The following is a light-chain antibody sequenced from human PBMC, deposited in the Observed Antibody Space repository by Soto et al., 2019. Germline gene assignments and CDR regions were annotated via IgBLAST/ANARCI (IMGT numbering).Light chain of an antibody. J-gene: IGKJ1*01. Sequence: EIVLTQSPGTLSLTPGERATLSCGASQTFSTNYLAWYQQKPGQAPRLLIYGASKRATGIPDRFSGSGSGTDFTLTISRLEPEDFAVYCCQQYGSSPRTFGQGTKVDIK. CDR2: GAS. CDR3: QQYGSSPRT. CDR1: QTFSTNY. V-gene: IGKV3-20*01.